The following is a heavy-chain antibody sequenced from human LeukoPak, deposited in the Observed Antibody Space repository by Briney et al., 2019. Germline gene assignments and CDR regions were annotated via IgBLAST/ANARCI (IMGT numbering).Heavy chain of an antibody. J-gene: IGHJ3*02. V-gene: IGHV4-39*07. CDR1: GASISSSDYY. CDR2: IYHSGST. CDR3: ARGKMIVHFPDAFDI. D-gene: IGHD3-22*01. Sequence: SETLSLTCSVSGASISSSDYYWGWIRQPPGKGLEWIGTIYHSGSTYYNTSLKSRVTISVDTSKNQFSLKFNSVTAADTDLYYCARGKMIVHFPDAFDIWGQGTMVTVSS.